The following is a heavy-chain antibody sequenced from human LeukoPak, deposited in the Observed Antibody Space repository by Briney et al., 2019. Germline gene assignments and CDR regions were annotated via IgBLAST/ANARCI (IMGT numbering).Heavy chain of an antibody. CDR1: GGSISSYY. D-gene: IGHD2-15*01. Sequence: SETLSLTCTVSGGSISSYYWSWIRQPPGKELEWIGYIYYSGSTNYNPSLKSRVTISVDTSKNQFSLKLSSVTAADTAVYYCATGGYCSGGSCYYGAFDIWGQGTMVTVSS. CDR3: ATGGYCSGGSCYYGAFDI. CDR2: IYYSGST. J-gene: IGHJ3*02. V-gene: IGHV4-59*01.